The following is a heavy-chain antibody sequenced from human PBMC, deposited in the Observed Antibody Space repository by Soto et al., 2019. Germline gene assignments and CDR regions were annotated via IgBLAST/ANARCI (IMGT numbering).Heavy chain of an antibody. V-gene: IGHV3-9*01. CDR1: GFTFDDYA. CDR2: ISWNSGNI. D-gene: IGHD1-1*01. Sequence: GGSLRLSCVVSGFTFDDYAMHWVRQAPGKGLEWVSGISWNSGNIGYADSVKGRFTISRDNAKNSLYLQMNSLRAEDTALYYCAKDISGYNWNDAMDVWGKGTTVTVSS. J-gene: IGHJ6*04. CDR3: AKDISGYNWNDAMDV.